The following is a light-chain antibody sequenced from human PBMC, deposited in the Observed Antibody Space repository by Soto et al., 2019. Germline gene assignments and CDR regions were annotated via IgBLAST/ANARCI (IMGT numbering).Light chain of an antibody. J-gene: IGKJ1*01. CDR2: KAA. CDR1: ESISSW. Sequence: DIQMTQSPPTLSASAGDRVTITCRASESISSWLAWDQQKPGKAPKLLMYKAASLESGLPSRCSGSGPGTEFTPPIRSPQPDDFAPYYCQQYNSYSWTFGKGTKVDIK. V-gene: IGKV1-5*03. CDR3: QQYNSYSWT.